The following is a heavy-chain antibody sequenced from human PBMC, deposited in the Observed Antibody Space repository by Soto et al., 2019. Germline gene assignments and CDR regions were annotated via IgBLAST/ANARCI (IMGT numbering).Heavy chain of an antibody. CDR1: GDSVSNNSVA. J-gene: IGHJ4*02. CDR3: ARTLRGRGVKYFDD. D-gene: IGHD3-10*01. V-gene: IGHV6-1*01. CDR2: TYYRSRWHY. Sequence: SQTLSLTCAISGDSVSNNSVAWNWVRQSPSRGLEWLGRTYYRSRWHYDYAPSVRSRITINPDTSKNHFSLQLNSVSPEDAAVYYCARTLRGRGVKYFDDWGQGTLVTVSS.